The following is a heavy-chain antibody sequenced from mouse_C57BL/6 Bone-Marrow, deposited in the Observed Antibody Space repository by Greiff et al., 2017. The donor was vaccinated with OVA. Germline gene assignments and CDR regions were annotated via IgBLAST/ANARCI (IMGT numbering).Heavy chain of an antibody. J-gene: IGHJ1*03. CDR2: IYPGGGYT. V-gene: IGHV1-63*01. D-gene: IGHD1-1*01. CDR3: ARSRTTVVATPYWYFDV. Sequence: VQLQQSGAELVRPGTSVKMSCKASGYTFTNYWKGWAKQRPGHGLEWIGDIYPGGGYTNYNEKFKGKATLTADKSSSTAYMQFSSLTSEDSAIYYCARSRTTVVATPYWYFDVWGTGTTVTVSS. CDR1: GYTFTNYW.